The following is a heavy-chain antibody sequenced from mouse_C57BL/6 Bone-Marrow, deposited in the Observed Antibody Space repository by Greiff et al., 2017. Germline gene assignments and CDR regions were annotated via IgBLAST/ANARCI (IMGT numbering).Heavy chain of an antibody. J-gene: IGHJ4*01. Sequence: QVQLQQPGAELVKPGASVKMSCKASGYNFTSYCITWVKQRPGQGLEWIGDIDPGSGSTKYNEKFKSKATLTVDTSSSTAYLQLSRLTSEDSAVYYGARCYYNNSRDYDAMDDWGQGTSVTVSS. CDR1: GYNFTSYC. D-gene: IGHD2-5*01. CDR3: ARCYYNNSRDYDAMDD. V-gene: IGHV1-55*01. CDR2: IDPGSGST.